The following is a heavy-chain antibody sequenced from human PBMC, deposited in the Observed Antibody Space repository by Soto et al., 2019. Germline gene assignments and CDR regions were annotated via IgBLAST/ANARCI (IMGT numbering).Heavy chain of an antibody. D-gene: IGHD2-15*01. Sequence: SETLSLTCVVSGGSIRSTNWWAWVRQTPGKGLEWIGEVYHNGTSNYNPSLKGRATISVGTSKDQVSLRLNSVIDADTAVYYCARDLDRYCSVTSCHAMDVWGQGTPVTVSS. V-gene: IGHV4-4*02. CDR3: ARDLDRYCSVTSCHAMDV. CDR1: GGSIRSTNW. J-gene: IGHJ6*02. CDR2: VYHNGTS.